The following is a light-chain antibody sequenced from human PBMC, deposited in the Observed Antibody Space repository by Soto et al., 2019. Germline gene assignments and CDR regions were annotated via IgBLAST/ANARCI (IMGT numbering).Light chain of an antibody. CDR2: EVT. V-gene: IGLV2-14*01. CDR3: RSKRDSSNLFV. CDR1: SSDVGAYNY. Sequence: QSALTQPASVSGSPGQSITISFTGTSSDVGAYNYVSWYQHHPGKVPKLLIYEVTNRPSGVSDRFSGSKSGNTASLTISGLQAEDEADYYCRSKRDSSNLFVFGTGTKLTVL. J-gene: IGLJ1*01.